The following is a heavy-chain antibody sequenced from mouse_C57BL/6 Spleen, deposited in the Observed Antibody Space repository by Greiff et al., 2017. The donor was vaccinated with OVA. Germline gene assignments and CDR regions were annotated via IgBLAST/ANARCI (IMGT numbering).Heavy chain of an antibody. J-gene: IGHJ1*03. Sequence: EVMLVESGEGLVKPGGSLKLSCAASGFTFSSYAMSWVRQTPEKRLEWVAYISSGGDYIYYADTVKGRFTISRDNARNTLYLQMSSLKSEDTAMYYCTRDRTVVARDWYFDVWAQGPRSPSPQ. CDR1: GFTFSSYA. D-gene: IGHD1-1*01. CDR3: TRDRTVVARDWYFDV. V-gene: IGHV5-9-1*02. CDR2: ISSGGDYI.